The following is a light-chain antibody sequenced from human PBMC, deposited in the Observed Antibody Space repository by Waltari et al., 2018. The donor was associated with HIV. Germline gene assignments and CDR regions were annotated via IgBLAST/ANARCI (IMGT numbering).Light chain of an antibody. Sequence: SSELTQDPAVSVALGQTVRITCQGDSLRSYYASWYQQKTGQAPVLVIYGKNNRPSGIPDRFSGSSSGNRVSLTITGAQAEDEADYYCNSRDSSGNHLVFGGGTKLTVL. V-gene: IGLV3-19*01. CDR2: GKN. J-gene: IGLJ2*01. CDR1: SLRSYY. CDR3: NSRDSSGNHLV.